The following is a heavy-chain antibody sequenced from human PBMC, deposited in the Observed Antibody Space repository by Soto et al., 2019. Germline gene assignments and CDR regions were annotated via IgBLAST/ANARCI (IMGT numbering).Heavy chain of an antibody. CDR1: GFTFDDYA. V-gene: IGHV3-9*01. CDR3: AKGGGYCSGGSCPYYFDY. J-gene: IGHJ4*02. Sequence: EVQLVESGGGLVQPGRSLRLSCAASGFTFDDYAMHWVRQAPGKGLEWVSGISWNSGSIGYADSVKGRFTISRDNAKNFLYLQMNSLRAEDTALYYCAKGGGYCSGGSCPYYFDYWGQGTLVTVSS. CDR2: ISWNSGSI. D-gene: IGHD2-15*01.